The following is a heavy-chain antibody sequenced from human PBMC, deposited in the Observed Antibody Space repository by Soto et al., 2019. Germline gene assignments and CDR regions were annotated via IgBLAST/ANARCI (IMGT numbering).Heavy chain of an antibody. CDR1: GGTFSSYA. CDR2: IIPIFGTA. CDR3: AREGRQQQLEDYYYYGMDV. V-gene: IGHV1-69*13. J-gene: IGHJ6*02. Sequence: VASVKVSCKASGGTFSSYAISWVRQAPGQGLEWMGGIIPIFGTANYAQKFQGRVTITADESTSTAYMELSSLRSEDTAVYYCAREGRQQQLEDYYYYGMDVWGQGTTVTVSS. D-gene: IGHD6-13*01.